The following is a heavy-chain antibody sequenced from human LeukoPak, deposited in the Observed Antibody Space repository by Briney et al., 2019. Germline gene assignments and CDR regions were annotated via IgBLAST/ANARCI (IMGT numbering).Heavy chain of an antibody. CDR2: IYSSGNT. CDR3: ARESRRWLLPNYYYYGMDV. D-gene: IGHD3-22*01. V-gene: IGHV4-4*07. Sequence: SETLSLTCTVSGGSISSYYWSRIRQPAGKGLEWIGRIYSSGNTIYNPALKSRVTMSVDTSKNQFSLKLSSVTAADTAVYYCARESRRWLLPNYYYYGMDVWGQGTTVTVSS. CDR1: GGSISSYY. J-gene: IGHJ6*02.